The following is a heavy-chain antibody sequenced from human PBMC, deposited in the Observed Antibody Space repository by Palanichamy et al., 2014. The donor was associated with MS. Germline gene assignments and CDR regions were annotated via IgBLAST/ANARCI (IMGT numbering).Heavy chain of an antibody. V-gene: IGHV3-48*03. J-gene: IGHJ6*02. CDR1: GFTFSGYE. D-gene: IGHD3-22*01. CDR3: ARDDDTSVMYYAMDV. Sequence: EVQLVESGGGLVQPGGSLRLSCAASGFTFSGYEMNWVRQAPGKGLEWVSYISNSGTTIYYADSVKGRFITSRDNAKKSLYLQMHSLRAEDTAVYYCARDDDTSVMYYAMDVWGQGTTVTVSS. CDR2: ISNSGTTI.